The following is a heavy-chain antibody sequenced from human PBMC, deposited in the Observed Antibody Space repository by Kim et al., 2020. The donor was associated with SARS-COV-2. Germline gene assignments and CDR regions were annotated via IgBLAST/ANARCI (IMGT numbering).Heavy chain of an antibody. D-gene: IGHD3-10*01. CDR1: GLSFSTYA. J-gene: IGHJ4*02. CDR2: LSSDGSGT. V-gene: IGHV3-64D*06. Sequence: GGSLRLSCSASGLSFSTYAMHWVRQAPGEGLDYVSGLSSDGSGTFYVPSVKGRFTISRDNSKNTLYLQMSSLRVEDTAIYYCVKWQDKKQWFGELPRPHGGQGTLVTVS. CDR3: VKWQDKKQWFGELPRPH.